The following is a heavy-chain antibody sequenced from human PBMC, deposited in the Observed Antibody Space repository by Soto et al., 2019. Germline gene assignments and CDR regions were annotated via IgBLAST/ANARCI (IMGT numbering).Heavy chain of an antibody. Sequence: SLRLSCAAAGFTCDYYAMHCVRKAPGKGLEWVSGISWNSGSIGYADSVKGRFTISRDNAKNSLYLQMNSLRDEDTALYYCAKDEYSSSSGHFDYWGQGTLVTVSS. CDR2: ISWNSGSI. CDR3: AKDEYSSSSGHFDY. D-gene: IGHD6-6*01. CDR1: GFTCDYYA. J-gene: IGHJ4*02. V-gene: IGHV3-9*01.